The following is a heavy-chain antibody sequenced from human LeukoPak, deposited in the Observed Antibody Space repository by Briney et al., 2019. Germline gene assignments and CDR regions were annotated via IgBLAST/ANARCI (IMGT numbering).Heavy chain of an antibody. CDR3: ARETRYDSSGYYFDY. V-gene: IGHV3-33*01. CDR2: IRYDGSNK. D-gene: IGHD3-22*01. J-gene: IGHJ4*02. Sequence: GGSLRLSCAASGFTFSSYGMHWVRQAPGKGLEWVAVIRYDGSNKYYADSVKGRFAISRDNSKNTLFLQMNSLRAEDTALYYCARETRYDSSGYYFDYWGQGTLVTVSS. CDR1: GFTFSSYG.